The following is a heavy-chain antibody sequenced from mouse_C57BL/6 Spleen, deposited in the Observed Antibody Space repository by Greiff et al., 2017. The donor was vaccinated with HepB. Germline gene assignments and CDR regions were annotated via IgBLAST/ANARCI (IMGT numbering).Heavy chain of an antibody. CDR2: INPNNGGT. V-gene: IGHV1-22*01. J-gene: IGHJ3*01. CDR3: AVYDYDEGVLAY. Sequence: VQLQQSGPELVKPGASVKMSCKASGYTFTDYNMHWVKQSHGKSLEWIGYINPNNGGTSYNQKFKGKATLTVNKSSSTAYMVLTSLTSEDSAVYSCAVYDYDEGVLAYWGQGTLVTVSA. D-gene: IGHD2-4*01. CDR1: GYTFTDYN.